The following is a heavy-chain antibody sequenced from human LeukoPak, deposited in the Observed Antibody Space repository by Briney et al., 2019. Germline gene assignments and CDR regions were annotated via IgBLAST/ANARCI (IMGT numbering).Heavy chain of an antibody. CDR2: MNPNSGNT. J-gene: IGHJ4*02. Sequence: ASVKVSCKASGYTFTSYDINWVRQAPGQGLEWMGWMNPNSGNTGYAQKFQGRVTMTRNTSISTAYMELSSLRSEDTAVYYCARAHYYDSSGYLDYWGQGTLVTVSS. CDR1: GYTFTSYD. V-gene: IGHV1-8*01. D-gene: IGHD3-22*01. CDR3: ARAHYYDSSGYLDY.